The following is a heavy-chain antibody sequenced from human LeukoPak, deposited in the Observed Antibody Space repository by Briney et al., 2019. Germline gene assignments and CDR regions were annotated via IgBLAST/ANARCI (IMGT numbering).Heavy chain of an antibody. Sequence: GGSLRLSCAASGFTFSSYAMTWIRQAPGKGLEWVSAITGSGVSTYYADSVKGRFTISRDNSKNTLHLQMNTLRAEDTAIYYCAKGWYPDYWGQGTLVTVSS. J-gene: IGHJ4*02. V-gene: IGHV3-23*01. CDR2: ITGSGVST. D-gene: IGHD2-15*01. CDR1: GFTFSSYA. CDR3: AKGWYPDY.